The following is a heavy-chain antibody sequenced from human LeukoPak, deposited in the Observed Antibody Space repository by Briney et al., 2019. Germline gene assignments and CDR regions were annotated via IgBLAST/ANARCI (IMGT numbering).Heavy chain of an antibody. CDR3: ARATEPGSSTWDWFDP. V-gene: IGHV4-59*12. CDR1: GGSISGYY. Sequence: SETLSLTCTVSGGSISGYYWSWIRQPPGQGLEWIGYLYYSGSTKYNPSLKSRVTTSIDTSKNQFSLKLSSVTAADTAVYYCARATEPGSSTWDWFDPWGQGTLVTVSS. J-gene: IGHJ5*02. D-gene: IGHD2-2*01. CDR2: LYYSGST.